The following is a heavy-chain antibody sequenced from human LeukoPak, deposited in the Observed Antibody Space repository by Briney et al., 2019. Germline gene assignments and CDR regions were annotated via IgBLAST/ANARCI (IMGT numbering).Heavy chain of an antibody. CDR1: GLIFSDYG. D-gene: IGHD5-24*01. CDR2: IWNNGNNR. CDR3: ARERDEGFDY. Sequence: GRSLRLSYAASGLIFSDYGMHWVRQAPGKGLEWVAVIWNNGNNRYADSVGGRFTISRDDSKNTLYLQMNSLKAEDTAVYYCARERDEGFDYWGQGTLVTVSS. V-gene: IGHV3-33*01. J-gene: IGHJ4*02.